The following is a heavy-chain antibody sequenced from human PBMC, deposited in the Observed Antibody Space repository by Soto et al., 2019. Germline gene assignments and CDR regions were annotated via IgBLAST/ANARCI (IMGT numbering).Heavy chain of an antibody. V-gene: IGHV3-33*01. J-gene: IGHJ3*02. CDR3: ARDFLEYSGYDPQAGI. Sequence: GGSLRLSCAASGFTFSSYGMHWVRQAPGKGLEWVAVIWYDGSNKYYADSVKGRFTISRDNSKNTLYLQMNSLRAEDTAVYYCARDFLEYSGYDPQAGIWGQGTMVTVSS. CDR2: IWYDGSNK. D-gene: IGHD5-12*01. CDR1: GFTFSSYG.